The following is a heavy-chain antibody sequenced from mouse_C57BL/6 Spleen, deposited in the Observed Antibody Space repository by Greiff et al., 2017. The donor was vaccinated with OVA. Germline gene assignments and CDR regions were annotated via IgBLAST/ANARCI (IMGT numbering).Heavy chain of an antibody. CDR1: GYTFTNYW. CDR2: IYPGGGYT. J-gene: IGHJ1*03. D-gene: IGHD1-1*01. V-gene: IGHV1-63*01. Sequence: VQLVESGAELVRPGTSVKMSCKASGYTFTNYWIGWAKQRPGHGLEWIGDIYPGGGYTNYNEKFKGKATLTADKSSSTAYMQFSSLTSEDSAIYDGARIYDGSSYGYCDVWGTGATVTVSS. CDR3: ARIYDGSSYGYCDV.